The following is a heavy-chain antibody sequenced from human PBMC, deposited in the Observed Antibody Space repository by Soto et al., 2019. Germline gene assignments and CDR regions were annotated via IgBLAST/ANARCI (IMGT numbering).Heavy chain of an antibody. V-gene: IGHV1-69*06. Sequence: QVQLVQSGAEVKKPGSSVKVSCKASGGTFSSLAISWVRQAPGQGLEWMGGLVPVFGTANYAQKFQDRVTITADKSTSTSYMELSSLRSEDTAVYYCARSPGVFDYWGQGTLATVSS. D-gene: IGHD3-10*01. CDR2: LVPVFGTA. J-gene: IGHJ4*02. CDR3: ARSPGVFDY. CDR1: GGTFSSLA.